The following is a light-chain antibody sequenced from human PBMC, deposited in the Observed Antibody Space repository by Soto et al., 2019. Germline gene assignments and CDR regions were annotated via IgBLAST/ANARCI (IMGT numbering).Light chain of an antibody. CDR1: STDFVSYNR. J-gene: IGLJ1*01. CDR3: SLSTSENAYV. Sequence: QSALTQPPSVSGSPGQSVTISCTGTSTDFVSYNRVSWYQQPPGTAPKLMIYEVSKRPSGVPDRFSGSKSGNTASLTISGLQAADEAAYYCSLSTSENAYVLGTGTKV. V-gene: IGLV2-18*01. CDR2: EVS.